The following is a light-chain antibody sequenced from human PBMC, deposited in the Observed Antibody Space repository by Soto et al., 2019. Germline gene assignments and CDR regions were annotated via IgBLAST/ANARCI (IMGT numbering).Light chain of an antibody. CDR2: NVN. J-gene: IGLJ2*01. Sequence: QSALIQPPSVSGSPGRSVTISCTGTSCDVGSYDSVSWFQQHPGTVPKVMINNVNSQPSGGPDRFSGSKSGNTASMIISGLQAEDEADYSCCSFTSSATSFGGGTKLTVL. V-gene: IGLV2-18*02. CDR3: CSFTSSATS. CDR1: SCDVGSYDS.